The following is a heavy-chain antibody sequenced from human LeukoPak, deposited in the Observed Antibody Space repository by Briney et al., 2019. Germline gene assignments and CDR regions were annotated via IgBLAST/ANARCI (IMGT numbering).Heavy chain of an antibody. V-gene: IGHV4-39*01. D-gene: IGHD3-3*01. Sequence: PSETLSLTCTVSGGFISSSSYYWGWIRQPPGKGLEWIGSIYYSGSTYYNPSLKSRVTISVDTSKNQFSLKLSSVTAADTAVYYCARHSTEIQFWSGSEPYYFDYWGQGTLVTVSS. J-gene: IGHJ4*02. CDR3: ARHSTEIQFWSGSEPYYFDY. CDR1: GGFISSSSYY. CDR2: IYYSGST.